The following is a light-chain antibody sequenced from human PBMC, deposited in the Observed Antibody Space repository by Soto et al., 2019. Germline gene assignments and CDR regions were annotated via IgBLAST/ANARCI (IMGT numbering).Light chain of an antibody. J-gene: IGLJ7*01. CDR1: SSDIGRYND. V-gene: IGLV2-14*03. CDR2: DVS. Sequence: QSALTQPASVSGSPGQSITISCTGTSSDIGRYNDVSWYQQHPGKAPKLMIFDVSSRPSGLSDRFSGSKSGNTASLTISGLQAEDEGAYYCSSYVNYRTGVFGGGTQLTVL. CDR3: SSYVNYRTGV.